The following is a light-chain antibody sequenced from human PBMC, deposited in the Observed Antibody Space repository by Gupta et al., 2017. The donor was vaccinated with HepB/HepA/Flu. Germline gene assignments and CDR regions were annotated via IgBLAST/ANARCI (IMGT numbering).Light chain of an antibody. CDR2: DVT. CDR3: YSDPGDYTFV. Sequence: QSALTQPRSVSGSPGQSVTISCTGTSSDIGAYNYVSWYQQHPGKAHKLMIYDVTRRPSGVPDRFSGSKSGNTASLTISGLQAEDEADYYGYSDPGDYTFVFGGGTKLTVL. CDR1: SSDIGAYNY. J-gene: IGLJ2*01. V-gene: IGLV2-11*01.